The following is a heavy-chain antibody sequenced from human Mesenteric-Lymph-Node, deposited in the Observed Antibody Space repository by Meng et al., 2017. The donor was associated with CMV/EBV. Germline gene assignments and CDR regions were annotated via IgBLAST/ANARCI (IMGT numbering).Heavy chain of an antibody. Sequence: SGYTFTSYGIRWVRQAPGQGLEWMGWISAYNGNTNYAQKLQGRVTMTTDTSTSTAYMELRSLRSDDTAVYYCARDPSRRIAAAHFDYWGQGTLVTVSS. CDR2: ISAYNGNT. V-gene: IGHV1-18*04. CDR1: GYTFTSYG. CDR3: ARDPSRRIAAAHFDY. D-gene: IGHD6-13*01. J-gene: IGHJ4*02.